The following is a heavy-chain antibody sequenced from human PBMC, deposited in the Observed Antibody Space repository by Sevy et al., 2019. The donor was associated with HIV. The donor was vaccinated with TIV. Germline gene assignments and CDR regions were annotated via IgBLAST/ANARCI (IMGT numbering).Heavy chain of an antibody. V-gene: IGHV4-38-2*01. J-gene: IGHJ6*02. CDR1: NFSISSGYY. D-gene: IGHD2-21*02. CDR3: ARASGGDRLDYYGMDV. CDR2: IYHGGST. Sequence: SETLSLNCAVSNFSISSGYYWGWIWQPPGKGLEWIGNIYHGGSTYYNPSLKSRVTISMDTSKNHFSLRLSSVTAADTAVYYCARASGGDRLDYYGMDVWGQGTTVTVSS.